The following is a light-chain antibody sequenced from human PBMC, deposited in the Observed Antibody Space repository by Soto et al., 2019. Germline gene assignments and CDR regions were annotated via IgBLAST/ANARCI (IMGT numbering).Light chain of an antibody. CDR1: SSY. V-gene: IGKV3-20*01. CDR2: GAS. Sequence: SSYLAWYQQKPGQAPRLLIYGASSRATGIPDRFSGSGSGTDFTLTISRLEPEDFAVYYCQQYGSSPLTFGGGTKVDSK. CDR3: QQYGSSPLT. J-gene: IGKJ4*01.